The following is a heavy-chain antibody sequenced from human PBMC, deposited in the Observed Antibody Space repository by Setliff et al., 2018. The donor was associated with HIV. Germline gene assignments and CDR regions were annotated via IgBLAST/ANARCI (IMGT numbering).Heavy chain of an antibody. CDR2: ITIGRGDV. D-gene: IGHD1-26*01. Sequence: GGSLRLSCAASGFTFRNYQMNWVRQAPGKGLEWVSSITIGRGDVFYADSVQGRFTIFRDNAKNSVYLQMNSLRAEDTAVYYCARDGGSSPSPVSDYYYYYMDVWGKGTTVTVSS. J-gene: IGHJ6*03. CDR3: ARDGGSSPSPVSDYYYYYMDV. CDR1: GFTFRNYQ. V-gene: IGHV3-21*01.